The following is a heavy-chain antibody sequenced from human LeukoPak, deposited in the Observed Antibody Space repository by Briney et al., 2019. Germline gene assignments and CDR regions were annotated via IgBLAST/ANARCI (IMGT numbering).Heavy chain of an antibody. D-gene: IGHD3-22*01. V-gene: IGHV3-21*01. J-gene: IGHJ6*02. Sequence: PGGSLRLSCAASGFTFSSYSMNWVRQAPGKGLEWVSSICSTSRCIFYADSVKGRFTISRDNSKNTLYLQMNSLRAEDTAVYYCARDLQYYDSSGYFYKGIYYYGMDVWGQGTTVTVSS. CDR2: ICSTSRCI. CDR3: ARDLQYYDSSGYFYKGIYYYGMDV. CDR1: GFTFSSYS.